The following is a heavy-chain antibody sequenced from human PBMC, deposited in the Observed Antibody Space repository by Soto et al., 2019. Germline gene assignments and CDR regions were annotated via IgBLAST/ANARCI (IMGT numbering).Heavy chain of an antibody. CDR1: GYTFTSYG. CDR3: ARDYGDSPEYFKH. V-gene: IGHV1-18*04. CDR2: ISPLKGRT. D-gene: IGHD4-17*01. J-gene: IGHJ1*01. Sequence: QVQLVQSGPDLKRPGASMKVSCKASGYTFTSYGISWVRQAPGQWLEWMAWISPLKGRTQYSQKAQGRVTLSTDTSSNTAYREMTTLRVDDTAVYYCARDYGDSPEYFKHWGQGTMVTVS.